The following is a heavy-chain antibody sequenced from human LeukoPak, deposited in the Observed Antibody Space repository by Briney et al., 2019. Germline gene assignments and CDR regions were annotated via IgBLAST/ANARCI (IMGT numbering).Heavy chain of an antibody. D-gene: IGHD7-27*01. V-gene: IGHV4-59*01. CDR3: ASRKLGNDY. Sequence: SETLSLTCTVSGGSISSYYWNWIRQPPGKGLEWIGYIYHTGSTSYSPSLKSRVTISADTSQNQFSLKLSSVTAADTAVYYCASRKLGNDYWGQGTLVTVSS. CDR2: IYHTGST. CDR1: GGSISSYY. J-gene: IGHJ4*02.